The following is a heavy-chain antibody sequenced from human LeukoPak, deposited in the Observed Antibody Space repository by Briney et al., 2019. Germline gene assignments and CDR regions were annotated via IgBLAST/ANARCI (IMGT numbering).Heavy chain of an antibody. D-gene: IGHD5-12*01. V-gene: IGHV1-69*13. CDR1: GGTFSSYA. CDR3: ARADIVATIPYYYYYMDV. J-gene: IGHJ6*03. Sequence: ASVKVSCKASGGTFSSYAISWVRQAPGQGVEWMGGIIPIFGTANYAQQYQGRVTITADESTSTAYMELSSLRSEDTAVYYCARADIVATIPYYYYYMDVWGKGTTVTISS. CDR2: IIPIFGTA.